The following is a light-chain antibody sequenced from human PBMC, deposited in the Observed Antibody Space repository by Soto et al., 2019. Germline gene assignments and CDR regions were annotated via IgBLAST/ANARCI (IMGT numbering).Light chain of an antibody. J-gene: IGKJ1*01. Sequence: EIVLTQSPATLSLSPGERATLSCRASQSVSSYLAWYQQKPGQAPRLLIYDASNRATGIPARFSGSGSGTDFTLTISSLEPEDFAVYYCQQRSNWPTFCQGTKGEIK. V-gene: IGKV3-11*01. CDR3: QQRSNWPT. CDR1: QSVSSY. CDR2: DAS.